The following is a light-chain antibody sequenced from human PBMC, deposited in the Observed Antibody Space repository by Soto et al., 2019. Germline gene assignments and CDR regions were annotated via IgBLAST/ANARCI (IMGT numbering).Light chain of an antibody. J-gene: IGLJ3*02. CDR2: EVA. CDR1: SSDVGAYNY. Sequence: QSVLTQPASVSASPGQSITISCTGTSSDVGAYNYVSWFQQHPGKAPKVMIYEVANRPSGVSNRFSGSKSGNTASLTISGLQTEDEGDYYCSSFTSSKTWVFGGGTQLTVL. CDR3: SSFTSSKTWV. V-gene: IGLV2-14*01.